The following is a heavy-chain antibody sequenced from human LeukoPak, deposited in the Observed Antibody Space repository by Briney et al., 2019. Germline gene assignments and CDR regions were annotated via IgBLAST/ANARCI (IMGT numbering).Heavy chain of an antibody. CDR1: GFTFTTYG. CDR2: ISYDGTKT. CDR3: ARDEYYYDSSGYSNAFDI. D-gene: IGHD3-22*01. J-gene: IGHJ3*02. V-gene: IGHV3-30*03. Sequence: PGGSLRLSCAASGFTFTTYGMHWVRQAPGEGLDWVALISYDGTKTYYSDSVKGRFTISRDNAKNSLYLQMNSLRAEDTAVYYCARDEYYYDSSGYSNAFDIWGQGTMVTVSS.